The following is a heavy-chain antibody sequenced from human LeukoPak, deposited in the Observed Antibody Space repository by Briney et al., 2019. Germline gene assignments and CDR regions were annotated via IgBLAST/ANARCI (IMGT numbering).Heavy chain of an antibody. CDR1: GGSISSSSYY. CDR3: ARGPSYSSSWYGYYYMDV. CDR2: IYYSGST. D-gene: IGHD6-13*01. J-gene: IGHJ6*03. V-gene: IGHV4-39*07. Sequence: SETLSLTCTVSGGSISSSSYYWGWIRQPPGKGLEWIGSIYYSGSTYYNPSLKSRVTISVDTSKNQFSLKLSSVTAADTAVYYCARGPSYSSSWYGYYYMDVWGKGTTVTISS.